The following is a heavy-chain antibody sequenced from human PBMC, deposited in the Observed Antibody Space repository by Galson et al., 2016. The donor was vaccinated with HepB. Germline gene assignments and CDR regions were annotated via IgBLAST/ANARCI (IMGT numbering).Heavy chain of an antibody. Sequence: SLRLSCAASGLIVSNSRMGWVRQPPGKGLEWVSVIYSSGSTDYAESVTGRFTISRDNPKNTLFLQMTSLRVDDTSVYYCGTSSRAWGFDAFDIWGQGAMVTVSS. V-gene: IGHV3-53*01. D-gene: IGHD7-27*01. CDR2: IYSSGST. CDR1: GLIVSNSR. J-gene: IGHJ3*02. CDR3: GTSSRAWGFDAFDI.